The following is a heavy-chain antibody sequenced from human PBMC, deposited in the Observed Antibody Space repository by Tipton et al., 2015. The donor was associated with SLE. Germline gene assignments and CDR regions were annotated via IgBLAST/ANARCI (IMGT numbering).Heavy chain of an antibody. CDR2: VSYSGST. D-gene: IGHD3-3*01. CDR3: ARDVYHDFWRGALPGFMDV. CDR1: GGSISSGDSY. Sequence: TLSLTCTVSGGSISSGDSYWSWVRQHQGKGLEWIGYVSYSGSTYYNPSLRSRITISIDTSKNQFSLRLSSVTAADTAVYYCARDVYHDFWRGALPGFMDVWGKGTTVTVSS. J-gene: IGHJ6*03. V-gene: IGHV4-31*03.